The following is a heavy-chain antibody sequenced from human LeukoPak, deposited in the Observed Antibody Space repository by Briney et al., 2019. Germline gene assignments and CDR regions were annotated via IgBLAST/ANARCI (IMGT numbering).Heavy chain of an antibody. V-gene: IGHV3-53*01. CDR1: GFSVSSNY. J-gene: IGHJ4*02. CDR3: AREGRFQSFDY. CDR2: IYTGGTT. Sequence: GGSLRLSCAASGFSVSSNYVSWVRQAPGKGLEWVSVIYTGGTTHYAPSVMGRFTISRDDSQNTVHLHMSGLRDEDTALYYCAREGRFQSFDYWGQGTLVPGSS.